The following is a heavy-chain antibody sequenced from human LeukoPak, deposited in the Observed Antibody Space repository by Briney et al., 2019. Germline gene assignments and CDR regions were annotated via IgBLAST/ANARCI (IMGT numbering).Heavy chain of an antibody. CDR3: VRGVGGEYFYFDR. Sequence: SETLSLTCGVSGDSISSDGHSWSWIRQPPGKGLEWVGYIYHSGAAYHNPSLKSRLALSVDTSNNQFSLPLRSVTAADTAVYYCVRGVGGEYFYFDRWGQGALVTVSA. J-gene: IGHJ4*02. CDR2: IYHSGAA. V-gene: IGHV4-30-4*07. D-gene: IGHD1-26*01. CDR1: GDSISSDGHS.